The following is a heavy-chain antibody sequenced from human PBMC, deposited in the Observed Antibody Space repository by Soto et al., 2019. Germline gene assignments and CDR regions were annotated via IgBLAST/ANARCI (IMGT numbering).Heavy chain of an antibody. D-gene: IGHD2-2*01. V-gene: IGHV4-31*03. Sequence: LSLTCTVSGGSISSGGYYWSWIRQHPGKGLEWIGYIYYSGSTYYNPSLKSRVTISVDTSKNQFSLKLSSVTAADTAVYYCARGYCSSTSCYHARYYYYYYGMDVWGQGTTVTVSS. CDR1: GGSISSGGYY. CDR3: ARGYCSSTSCYHARYYYYYYGMDV. J-gene: IGHJ6*02. CDR2: IYYSGST.